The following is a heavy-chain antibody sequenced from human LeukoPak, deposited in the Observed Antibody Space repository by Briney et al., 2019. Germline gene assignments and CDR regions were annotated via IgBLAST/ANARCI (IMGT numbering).Heavy chain of an antibody. CDR1: GGSISSYY. J-gene: IGHJ6*03. CDR3: ARDRSYYDSSGYSPMDV. V-gene: IGHV4-4*07. D-gene: IGHD3-22*01. Sequence: SETLSLTCTVSGGSISSYYWSWIRQPAGKGLEWIGRIYTSGSTNYNPSLKSRVTMSVDTSKNQFSLKLSSVTAADTAVYYCARDRSYYDSSGYSPMDVWGKGTTVTVSS. CDR2: IYTSGST.